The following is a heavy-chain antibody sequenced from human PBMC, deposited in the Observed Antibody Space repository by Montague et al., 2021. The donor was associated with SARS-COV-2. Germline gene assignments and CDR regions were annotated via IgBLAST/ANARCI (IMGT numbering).Heavy chain of an antibody. D-gene: IGHD3-10*01. J-gene: IGHJ5*02. Sequence: SETLSLTCTVSGGSISSSSYYWGWIRQPPGKGLEWIGSIYYSGSTYYNSSLKSRVTISVDTSKNQFSLKLNSVTAADTAVCYCARHVWLGELSSEYWFDPWGQGTLVTVSS. V-gene: IGHV4-39*01. CDR1: GGSISSSSYY. CDR3: ARHVWLGELSSEYWFDP. CDR2: IYYSGST.